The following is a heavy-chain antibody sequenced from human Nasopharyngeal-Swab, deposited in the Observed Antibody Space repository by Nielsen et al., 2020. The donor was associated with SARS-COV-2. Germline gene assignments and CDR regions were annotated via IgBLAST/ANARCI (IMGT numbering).Heavy chain of an antibody. CDR2: INHSGST. Sequence: WIRQPPGKGLEWIGEINHSGSTNYNPSLKSRVTISVDTSKNQFSLKLSPVTAADTAVYYCARTQRGDGDSRGYYYYYMDVWGKGTTVTVSS. D-gene: IGHD4-17*01. CDR3: ARTQRGDGDSRGYYYYYMDV. J-gene: IGHJ6*03. V-gene: IGHV4-34*01.